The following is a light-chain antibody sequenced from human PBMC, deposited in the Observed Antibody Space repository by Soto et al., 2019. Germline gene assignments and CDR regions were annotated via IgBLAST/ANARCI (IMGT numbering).Light chain of an antibody. J-gene: IGKJ2*01. CDR3: LQDFNFPFT. Sequence: AIQMTQSPSSQSASVGDRVTITCRASQDIRNHLAWYQQKPGTAPKVLISAASSLQTGVPSRFSGSGSGTDFTLTISSLQPEDFATYYCLQDFNFPFTFGQGTKLEVK. CDR1: QDIRNH. V-gene: IGKV1-6*01. CDR2: AAS.